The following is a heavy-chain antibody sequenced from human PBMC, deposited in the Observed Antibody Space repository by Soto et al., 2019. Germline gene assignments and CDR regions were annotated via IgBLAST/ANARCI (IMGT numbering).Heavy chain of an antibody. Sequence: PSETLSLTCAVYGGSFSGYYWSWIRQPPGKGLEWIGEINHSGNTNYNPSLKSRVTISVDTSKNQFSLKLSSVTAADTAVYYCASRKSSPYFDYWGQGTLVTVSS. V-gene: IGHV4-34*01. J-gene: IGHJ4*02. D-gene: IGHD3-10*01. CDR2: INHSGNT. CDR3: ASRKSSPYFDY. CDR1: GGSFSGYY.